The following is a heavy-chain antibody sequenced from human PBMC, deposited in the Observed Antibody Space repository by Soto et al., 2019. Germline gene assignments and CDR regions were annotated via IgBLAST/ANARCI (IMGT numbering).Heavy chain of an antibody. CDR1: GGSVSSGNYF. CDR2: IYYNGVT. J-gene: IGHJ3*01. CDR3: AKRLIDIWNPGHAFDF. V-gene: IGHV4-39*01. Sequence: QLQLQESGPGLVKPAETLSLKCAVSGGSVSSGNYFWGWIRQAPGKGLERIGNIYYNGVTYYNPSLNSRVTMSVNTAQNQSSLRLTSVTAADTAVYYCAKRLIDIWNPGHAFDFWGQGTLVTVSS. D-gene: IGHD1-20*01.